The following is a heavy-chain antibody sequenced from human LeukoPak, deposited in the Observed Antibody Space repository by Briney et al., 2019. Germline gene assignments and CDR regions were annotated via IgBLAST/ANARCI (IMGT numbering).Heavy chain of an antibody. J-gene: IGHJ6*02. Sequence: PGGSLRLSCAASGFTFSSYEMNWVRQAPGKGLEWVSYISSSGSTIYYADSEKGRFTISRDNAKNSLYLQMNSLRAEDTAVYYCARVMQQLVLYYYYGMDVWGQGTTVTVSS. V-gene: IGHV3-48*03. CDR1: GFTFSSYE. CDR3: ARVMQQLVLYYYYGMDV. D-gene: IGHD6-13*01. CDR2: ISSSGSTI.